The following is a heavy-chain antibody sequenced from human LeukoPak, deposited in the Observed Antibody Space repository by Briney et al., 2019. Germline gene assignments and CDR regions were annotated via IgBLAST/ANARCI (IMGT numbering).Heavy chain of an antibody. CDR3: ASDQVSGVFDY. Sequence: GGSLRLSCAGSGFVFSDFYIDWIRHSPGKGLEWLAYISPDGSYTTYGDSVKGRFVISRDNAKNSVSLQMNSLRVEDTAVYFCASDQVSGVFDYWGQGARVTVS. V-gene: IGHV3-11*05. J-gene: IGHJ4*02. CDR1: GFVFSDFY. CDR2: ISPDGSYT. D-gene: IGHD5/OR15-5a*01.